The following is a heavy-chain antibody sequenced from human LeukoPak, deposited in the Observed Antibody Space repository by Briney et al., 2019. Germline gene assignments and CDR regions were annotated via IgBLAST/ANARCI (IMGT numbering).Heavy chain of an antibody. J-gene: IGHJ5*02. CDR3: ARDRDKSDTAMVIVVTTFDP. CDR1: GFTFSSYA. D-gene: IGHD5-18*01. V-gene: IGHV3-30-3*01. Sequence: PGGSLRLPCAASGFTFSSYAMHWVRQAPGKGLEWVAVISYDGSNKYYADSVKGRFTISRDNSKNTLYLQMNSLRAEDTAVYYCARDRDKSDTAMVIVVTTFDPWGQGTLVTVSS. CDR2: ISYDGSNK.